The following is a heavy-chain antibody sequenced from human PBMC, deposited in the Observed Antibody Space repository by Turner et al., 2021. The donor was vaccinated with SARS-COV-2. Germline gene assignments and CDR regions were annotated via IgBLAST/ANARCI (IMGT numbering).Heavy chain of an antibody. J-gene: IGHJ4*02. Sequence: QVQLVESGGGVVQPGRSLRLSCAASGFTFSSYAMHWVRQAPGKGLEWVALISYDGSNKYYADSVKGRFTISRDNSKNTLYLQMNSLRAEDTAVYYCASPRGGSYYGPFDYWGQGTLVTVS. CDR2: ISYDGSNK. CDR3: ASPRGGSYYGPFDY. V-gene: IGHV3-30*04. D-gene: IGHD1-26*01. CDR1: GFTFSSYA.